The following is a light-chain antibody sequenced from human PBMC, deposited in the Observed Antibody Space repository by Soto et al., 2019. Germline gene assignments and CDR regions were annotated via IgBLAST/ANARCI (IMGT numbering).Light chain of an antibody. CDR2: GAS. Sequence: ELVLPPSPGTLSLSPGESAPLSCRASQSVSSSYLAWYQQKPGQAPRLLIYGASSRATGIPDRFSGSGSGTDFTLTISRLEPEDFAVYYCQQYGSSPPTFGQGTKVDIK. CDR1: QSVSSSY. V-gene: IGKV3-20*01. J-gene: IGKJ1*01. CDR3: QQYGSSPPT.